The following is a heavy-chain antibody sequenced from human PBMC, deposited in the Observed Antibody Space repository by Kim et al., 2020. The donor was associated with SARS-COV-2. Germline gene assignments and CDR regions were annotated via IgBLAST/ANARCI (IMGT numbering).Heavy chain of an antibody. Sequence: ERNGENSNQGSTSYNPSHKSRVPISVGTAKNRFSLKLSSVTAADTAVYYGAGGPYSSSWYGLKNWFDPWGQGTLVTVSS. V-gene: IGHV4-34*01. D-gene: IGHD6-13*01. CDR2: NSNQGST. CDR3: AGGPYSSSWYGLKNWFDP. J-gene: IGHJ5*02.